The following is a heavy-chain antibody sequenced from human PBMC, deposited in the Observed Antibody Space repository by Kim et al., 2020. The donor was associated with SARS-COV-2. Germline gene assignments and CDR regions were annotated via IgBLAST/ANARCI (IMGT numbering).Heavy chain of an antibody. CDR1: GFTFSSYA. V-gene: IGHV3-30-3*01. Sequence: SLRLSCAASGFTFSSYAMHWVRQAPGKGLEWVAVISYDGSNKYYADSVKGRFTISRDNSKNTLYLQMNSLRAEDTAVYYCARPYSGSYYGYFDYWGQGT. CDR2: ISYDGSNK. J-gene: IGHJ4*02. CDR3: ARPYSGSYYGYFDY. D-gene: IGHD1-26*01.